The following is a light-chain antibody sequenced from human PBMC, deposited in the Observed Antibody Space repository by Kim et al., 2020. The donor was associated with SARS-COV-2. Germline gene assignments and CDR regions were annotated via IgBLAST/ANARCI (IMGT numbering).Light chain of an antibody. CDR2: GAS. CDR3: QQYNNWPLT. V-gene: IGKV3-15*01. J-gene: IGKJ4*01. CDR1: QSVSTG. Sequence: EIVMTQSPATLSVSPGERATLSCRASQSVSTGLAWYQQHPGQAPRLLMYGASTRATDIPARFSGSGSGTEFTLTISSLQSEDFAVYYCQQYNNWPLTFGGGTKVEIK.